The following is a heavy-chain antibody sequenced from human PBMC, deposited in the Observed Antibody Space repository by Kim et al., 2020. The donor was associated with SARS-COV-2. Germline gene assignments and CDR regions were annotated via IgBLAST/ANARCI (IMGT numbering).Heavy chain of an antibody. Sequence: GGSLRLSCAASGFTFSSYSMNWVRQAPGKGLEWVSYISSSSSTIYYADSVKGRFTISRDNAKNSLYLQMNSLRDEDTAVYYCARPVPKRFLDWYFDLWGRGTLVTVSS. D-gene: IGHD3-3*01. V-gene: IGHV3-48*02. CDR3: ARPVPKRFLDWYFDL. J-gene: IGHJ2*01. CDR1: GFTFSSYS. CDR2: ISSSSSTI.